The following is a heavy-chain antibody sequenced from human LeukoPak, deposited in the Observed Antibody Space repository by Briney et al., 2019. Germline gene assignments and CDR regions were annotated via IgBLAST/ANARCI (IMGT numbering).Heavy chain of an antibody. J-gene: IGHJ4*02. CDR1: GYTFTSYG. CDR2: INPSGGST. V-gene: IGHV1-46*01. Sequence: ASVKVSCKASGYTFTSYGISWVRQAPGQGLEWMGIINPSGGSTSYAQKFQGRVTMTRDTSTSTVYMELSSLRSEDTAVYYCARVVIGDGYNLGEYYFDYWGQGTLVTVSS. D-gene: IGHD5-24*01. CDR3: ARVVIGDGYNLGEYYFDY.